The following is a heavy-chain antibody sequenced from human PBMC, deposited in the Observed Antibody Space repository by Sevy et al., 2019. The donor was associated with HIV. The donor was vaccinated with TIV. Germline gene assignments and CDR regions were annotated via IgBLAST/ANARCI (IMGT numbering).Heavy chain of an antibody. CDR2: ISGYNGYT. J-gene: IGHJ5*02. D-gene: IGHD3-3*02. V-gene: IGHV1-18*01. Sequence: ASVKVSCKASGYSFTNYGIDWVRQAPGQGLEWMGWISGYNGYTNYAQNLQGRVTMTTDTSTSTAYMELRSLRSDDPAIYYCAKEGKNIRSWFDPWGQGTLVTVSS. CDR1: GYSFTNYG. CDR3: AKEGKNIRSWFDP.